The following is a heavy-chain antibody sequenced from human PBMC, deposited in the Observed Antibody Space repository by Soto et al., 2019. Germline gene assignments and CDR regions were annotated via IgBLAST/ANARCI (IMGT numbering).Heavy chain of an antibody. CDR2: IKMDASEK. D-gene: IGHD4-17*01. CDR1: GFTFGSYW. V-gene: IGHV3-7*03. Sequence: GGSLRLSCAASGFTFGSYWMSWVRQAPGKGLEWLATIKMDASEKKYVDSVKGRLTTSRDSSKTTVYLQMNSLRPDDTAVYYCASWHLREHAYDIWGQGTTVTVSS. J-gene: IGHJ3*02. CDR3: ASWHLREHAYDI.